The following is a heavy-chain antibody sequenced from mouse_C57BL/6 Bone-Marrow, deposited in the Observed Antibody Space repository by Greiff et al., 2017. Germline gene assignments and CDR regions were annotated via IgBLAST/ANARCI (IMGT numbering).Heavy chain of an antibody. V-gene: IGHV1-69*01. CDR2: IDPSDSYT. CDR1: GYTFTSYW. CDR3: ERGGFLYYCDD. J-gene: IGHJ2*01. Sequence: QVQLQQPGAELVMPGASVKLSCKASGYTFTSYWMHWVKQRPGQGLEWIGEIDPSDSYTNYNQKFKGKSTLTVDKSSSTAYMQLSSLTSADSAVCYSERGGFLYYCDDWGQGTTLTVSS. D-gene: IGHD3-1*01.